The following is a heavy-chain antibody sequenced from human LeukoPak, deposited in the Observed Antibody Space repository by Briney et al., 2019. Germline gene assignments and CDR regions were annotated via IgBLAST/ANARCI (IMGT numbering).Heavy chain of an antibody. V-gene: IGHV1-2*02. Sequence: ASVKVSCKASGYTFTGYYMHWVRQAPGQGLEWMGWINPNSGGTNYAQKFQGRVTMTRDTSISTAYMELSRLRSDDTAVYYCARSDIVATISRIPGIAVNYWGQGTLVTVSS. CDR1: GYTFTGYY. CDR2: INPNSGGT. CDR3: ARSDIVATISRIPGIAVNY. D-gene: IGHD5-12*01. J-gene: IGHJ4*02.